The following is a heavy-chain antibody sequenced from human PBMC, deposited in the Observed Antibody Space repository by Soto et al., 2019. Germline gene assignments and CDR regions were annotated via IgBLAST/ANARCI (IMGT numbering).Heavy chain of an antibody. CDR1: GYTFTSYG. Sequence: ASVKVSCKASGYTFTSYGISCVRQAPGQGLEWMGWISAYNGNTNYAQKLQGRVTMTTDTSTSTAYMELRSLRSDDTAVYYCASATANRLGMDVWGQGTKVTVSS. D-gene: IGHD5-18*01. CDR2: ISAYNGNT. J-gene: IGHJ6*02. V-gene: IGHV1-18*01. CDR3: ASATANRLGMDV.